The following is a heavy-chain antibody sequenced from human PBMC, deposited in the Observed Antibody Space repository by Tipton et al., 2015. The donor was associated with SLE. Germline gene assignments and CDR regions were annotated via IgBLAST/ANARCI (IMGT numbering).Heavy chain of an antibody. D-gene: IGHD6-13*01. CDR1: GGSMSTYY. V-gene: IGHV4-34*01. Sequence: TLSLTCTVSGGSMSTYYWSWIRQPPGKGLEWIGEINHSGSTNYNPSLKSRVTISVDTSKKQFPLKVSSVTAADTAVYYCARAQRLVRWFDPWGQGTLVTVSS. J-gene: IGHJ5*02. CDR2: INHSGST. CDR3: ARAQRLVRWFDP.